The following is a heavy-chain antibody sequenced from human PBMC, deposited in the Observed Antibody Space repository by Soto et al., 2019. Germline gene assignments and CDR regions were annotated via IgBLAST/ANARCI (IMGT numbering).Heavy chain of an antibody. Sequence: SETLSLTCTVSGGSISSYFWTWIRQPPGKGLEWIGYIYYSGSTNYNPSLQSRVTISVDTSKNQFSLKLSSVTAADTAVYYCAIGYSNYDYYYYYYMDVWGKGTTVTVSS. CDR2: IYYSGST. CDR3: AIGYSNYDYYYYYYMDV. V-gene: IGHV4-59*01. CDR1: GGSISSYF. J-gene: IGHJ6*03. D-gene: IGHD4-4*01.